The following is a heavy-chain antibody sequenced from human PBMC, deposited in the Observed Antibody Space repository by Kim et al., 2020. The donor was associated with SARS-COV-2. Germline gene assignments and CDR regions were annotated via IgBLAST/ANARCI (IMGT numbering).Heavy chain of an antibody. Sequence: NYNPPLKSRVTISVDTSKNQFSLKLSSVTAADTAVYYCARAYSNNCFDPWGQGTLVTVSS. J-gene: IGHJ5*02. D-gene: IGHD4-4*01. V-gene: IGHV4-59*01. CDR3: ARAYSNNCFDP.